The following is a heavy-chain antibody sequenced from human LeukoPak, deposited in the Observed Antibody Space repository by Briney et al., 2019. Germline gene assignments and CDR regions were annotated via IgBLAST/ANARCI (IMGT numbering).Heavy chain of an antibody. D-gene: IGHD5-18*01. V-gene: IGHV4-34*01. CDR1: GGSFSGYY. CDR2: INHSGST. CDR3: ARALGYSYGNFDY. J-gene: IGHJ4*02. Sequence: PSETLSLTCAVYGGSFSGYYWSWIRQPPGKGLEWIGEINHSGSTNYNPSLKSRVTISVDTSKNQFSLKLSSVTAADTAVYYCARALGYSYGNFDYWGQGTLVTVSS.